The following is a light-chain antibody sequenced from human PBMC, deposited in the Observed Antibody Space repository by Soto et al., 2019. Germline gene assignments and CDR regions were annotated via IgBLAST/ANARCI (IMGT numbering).Light chain of an antibody. V-gene: IGKV1-5*03. CDR3: QQYNNYPLT. CDR1: ESFSSW. Sequence: DIQMTQSPSTLSASVGDRVTITCRASESFSSWLAWYQQKPGKAPKLLISKASNLESGVPSRFSGSGSGTEFTLTISSLQPDDFATYYCQQYNNYPLTFGQGTKVEIK. CDR2: KAS. J-gene: IGKJ1*01.